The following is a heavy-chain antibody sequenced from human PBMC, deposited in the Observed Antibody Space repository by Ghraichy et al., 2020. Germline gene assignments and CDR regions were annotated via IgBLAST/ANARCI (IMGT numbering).Heavy chain of an antibody. CDR2: IYSGGST. CDR3: ARDLVFGVVINYYGMDV. CDR1: GFTVSSNY. D-gene: IGHD3-3*01. V-gene: IGHV3-53*01. J-gene: IGHJ6*02. Sequence: GGSLRLSCAASGFTVSSNYMNWVRQAPGKGLEWVSVIYSGGSTYYADSVKGRFTISRDNSKNTLYLQMNNLRAEDTAVYYCARDLVFGVVINYYGMDVWGQGTTVTVSS.